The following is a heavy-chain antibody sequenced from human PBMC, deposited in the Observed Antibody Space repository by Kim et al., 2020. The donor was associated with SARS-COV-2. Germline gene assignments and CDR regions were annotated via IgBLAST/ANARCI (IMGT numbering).Heavy chain of an antibody. CDR2: ISSDGSST. V-gene: IGHV3-74*01. D-gene: IGHD2-2*01. Sequence: GGSLRLSCAASGFTFSSYWMHWVRQAPGKGLVWVSRISSDGSSTSYADSVKGRFTISSDNAKNTLYLQMNSLRAEDTAVYYCARGGYCSSTSCYQGAFDIWGQGTMVTVSS. CDR3: ARGGYCSSTSCYQGAFDI. J-gene: IGHJ3*02. CDR1: GFTFSSYW.